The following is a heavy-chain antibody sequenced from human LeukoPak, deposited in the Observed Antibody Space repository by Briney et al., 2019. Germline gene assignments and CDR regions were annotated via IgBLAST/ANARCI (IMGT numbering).Heavy chain of an antibody. D-gene: IGHD6-19*01. CDR3: ARGHSSGWYVGWFDP. Sequence: GGSLRLSCAASGFTFSSYSMNWVRQAPGKGLEWVSSISSSSSYIYYADSVKGRFTISRDNAKNTLYLQMNSLRAEDTAVYYCARGHSSGWYVGWFDPWGQGTLVTVSS. CDR2: ISSSSSYI. CDR1: GFTFSSYS. J-gene: IGHJ5*02. V-gene: IGHV3-21*01.